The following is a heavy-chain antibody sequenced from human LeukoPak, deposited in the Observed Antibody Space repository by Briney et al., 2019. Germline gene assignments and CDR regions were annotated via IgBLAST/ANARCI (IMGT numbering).Heavy chain of an antibody. CDR2: ISGSGGST. D-gene: IGHD6-13*01. Sequence: GGSLRLSCAASGFTFSSYAMSWVRQAPGKGLEWVSAISGSGGSTYYADSVKGRFTISRDNSKNTLYLQMNSLRAEDTAVYYCAKVRAGTFYYYYGMDVWGQGTMVTVSS. J-gene: IGHJ6*02. CDR1: GFTFSSYA. V-gene: IGHV3-23*01. CDR3: AKVRAGTFYYYYGMDV.